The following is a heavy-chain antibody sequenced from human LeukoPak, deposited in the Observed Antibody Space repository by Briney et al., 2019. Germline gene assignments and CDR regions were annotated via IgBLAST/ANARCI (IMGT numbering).Heavy chain of an antibody. CDR2: ISSSSSYI. J-gene: IGHJ6*03. V-gene: IGHV3-21*01. D-gene: IGHD2-21*02. CDR3: ARDFTYCGGDCSRADYMDV. CDR1: GFTFSSYE. Sequence: GGSLRLSCAASGFTFSSYEMNWVRQAPGKGLEWVSSISSSSSYIYYADSVKGRFTISRDNAKNSLYLQMNSLRAEDTAVYYCARDFTYCGGDCSRADYMDVWGKGTTVTVSS.